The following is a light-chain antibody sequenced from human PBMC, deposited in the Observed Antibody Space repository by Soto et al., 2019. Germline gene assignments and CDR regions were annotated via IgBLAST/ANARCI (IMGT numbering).Light chain of an antibody. CDR3: SSYSGTNYHYV. Sequence: QSVLTQPPSASGSFGQSVTISCTGTSSDFGGYNYVSWYQQHPGKAPKLMIYEVSERPSGVPDRFSGSKSGNTASLTVSGLQAGDEADYYCSSYSGTNYHYVFGTGTKVTVL. J-gene: IGLJ1*01. V-gene: IGLV2-8*01. CDR2: EVS. CDR1: SSDFGGYNY.